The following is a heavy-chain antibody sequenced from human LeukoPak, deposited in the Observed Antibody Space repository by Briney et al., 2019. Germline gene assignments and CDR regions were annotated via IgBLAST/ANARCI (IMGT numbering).Heavy chain of an antibody. CDR1: GFIFSSYA. CDR2: ISGGAGGA. V-gene: IGHV3-23*01. Sequence: GGSLRLSCAASGFIFSSYAMNWGRQAPGKGLEWVSSISGGAGGAAYADSVKGRFTMSRDNSKNTLYLQMNSLRADDTAVYYCAKDGGYGSGSYYPDYWGQGTLVTVSS. D-gene: IGHD3-10*01. J-gene: IGHJ4*02. CDR3: AKDGGYGSGSYYPDY.